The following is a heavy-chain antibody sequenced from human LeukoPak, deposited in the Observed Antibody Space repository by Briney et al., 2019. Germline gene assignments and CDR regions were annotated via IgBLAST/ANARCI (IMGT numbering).Heavy chain of an antibody. J-gene: IGHJ4*02. V-gene: IGHV4-59*01. D-gene: IGHD3-22*01. Sequence: KALETLSLTCTVSGGSISSYYWSWIRQPPGKGLEWIGYIYYSGSTNYNPSLKSRVTISVDTSKNQFSLKLSSVTAADTAVYYCARLTSSGYYNYWGQGTLVTVSS. CDR2: IYYSGST. CDR3: ARLTSSGYYNY. CDR1: GGSISSYY.